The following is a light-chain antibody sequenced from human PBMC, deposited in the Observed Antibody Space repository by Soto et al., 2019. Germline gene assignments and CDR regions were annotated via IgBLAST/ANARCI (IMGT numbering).Light chain of an antibody. CDR3: QQYESFSPYT. Sequence: DIQMTQSPSTLSAFVGDRVTITCRASQSVSSSLAWYQQKPGKAPKLLIYDASTLESGVPSRFSGSGYGTDFTLTITSLQPGDFATYYCQQYESFSPYTFGQGTRLEIK. V-gene: IGKV1-5*01. CDR2: DAS. J-gene: IGKJ2*01. CDR1: QSVSSS.